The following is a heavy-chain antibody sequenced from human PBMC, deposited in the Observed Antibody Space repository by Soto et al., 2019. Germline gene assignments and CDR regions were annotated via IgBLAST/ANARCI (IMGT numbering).Heavy chain of an antibody. Sequence: SVKVSCKASGGTFSSYAISWVRQAPGQGLEWMGGIIPIFGTANYAQKFQGRVTITADESTSTAYMELSSLRSEDTAVYYCARERRYCSGGSCYSFAFDIWGQGTMVTVSS. CDR1: GGTFSSYA. J-gene: IGHJ3*02. V-gene: IGHV1-69*13. D-gene: IGHD2-15*01. CDR3: ARERRYCSGGSCYSFAFDI. CDR2: IIPIFGTA.